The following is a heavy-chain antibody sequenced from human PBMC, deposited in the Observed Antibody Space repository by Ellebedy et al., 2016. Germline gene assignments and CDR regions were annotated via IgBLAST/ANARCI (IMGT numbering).Heavy chain of an antibody. J-gene: IGHJ5*02. CDR3: ARDVGSSGWFENWFDP. V-gene: IGHV1-18*01. CDR2: ISAYNGNT. Sequence: ASVKVSCKASGYTFTSYGISWVRQAPGQGLEWMGWISAYNGNTNYAQKLQGRVTMTTDTSTSTAYMELRSLRSDDTAVYYCARDVGSSGWFENWFDPWGQGTLVTVSS. D-gene: IGHD6-19*01. CDR1: GYTFTSYG.